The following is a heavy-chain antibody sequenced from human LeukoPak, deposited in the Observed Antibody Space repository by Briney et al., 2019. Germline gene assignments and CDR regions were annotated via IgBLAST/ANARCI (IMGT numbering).Heavy chain of an antibody. V-gene: IGHV4-4*07. CDR3: AREGRGSHSGY. CDR2: ISASGNT. Sequence: PSETLSLTCTVSGGSISSYYWSWLRQPAGKGLEWIGRISASGNTNYNPSLQSRVTMSVDTSKNQFSLKLSSVTAADTAVYYCAREGRGSHSGYWGQGTLVTVSS. CDR1: GGSISSYY. D-gene: IGHD3-16*01. J-gene: IGHJ4*02.